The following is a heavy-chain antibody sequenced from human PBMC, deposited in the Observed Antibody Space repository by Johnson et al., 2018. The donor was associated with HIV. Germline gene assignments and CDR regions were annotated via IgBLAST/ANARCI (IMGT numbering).Heavy chain of an antibody. CDR2: ISCDGTNK. CDR3: AKGYSSSDAVDI. D-gene: IGHD6-6*01. J-gene: IGHJ3*02. CDR1: GFTFSSSG. Sequence: QVQLVESGGGLVQPGGSLRLSCVASGFTFSSSGMHWVRQAPGKGLEWVAVISCDGTNKYYADSVKGRFTISRDNSKNTLYLQMNSLRAEDTAVYYCAKGYSSSDAVDIWGQGTMVTVAS. V-gene: IGHV3-30*18.